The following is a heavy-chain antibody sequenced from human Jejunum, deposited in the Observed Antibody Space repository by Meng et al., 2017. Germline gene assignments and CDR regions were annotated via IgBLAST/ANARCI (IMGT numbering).Heavy chain of an antibody. J-gene: IGHJ4*02. V-gene: IGHV3-23*04. D-gene: IGHD3-16*01. Sequence: EGQLVGAGGGLVQPGGSLRLSCAASGFTFSSSSMSWVRQAPGKGLEWVSTFTGTTTSTYYADSVKGRFTISRDNSKNTLYLQMNSLRAEDTAVYYCAKLTSLWGQGTLVHRLL. CDR1: GFTFSSSS. CDR2: FTGTTTST. CDR3: AKLTSL.